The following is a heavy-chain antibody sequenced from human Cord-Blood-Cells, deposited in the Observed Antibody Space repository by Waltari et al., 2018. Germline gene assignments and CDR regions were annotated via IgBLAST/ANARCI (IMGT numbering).Heavy chain of an antibody. CDR2: IYPGDSDT. CDR1: GYSFTSYW. J-gene: IGHJ6*03. Sequence: GSLKISCQGSGYSFTSYWIGWVRQMPGKGLEWMGIIYPGDSDTRYSPSFQGQVTISADKSISTAYLQWSSLKASDTAMYYCARQIEYSSSSYYYYYMDVWGKGITVTVSS. V-gene: IGHV5-51*01. D-gene: IGHD6-6*01. CDR3: ARQIEYSSSSYYYYYMDV.